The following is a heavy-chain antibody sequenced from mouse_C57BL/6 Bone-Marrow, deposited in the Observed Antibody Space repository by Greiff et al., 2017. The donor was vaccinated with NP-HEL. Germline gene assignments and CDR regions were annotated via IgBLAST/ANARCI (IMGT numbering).Heavy chain of an antibody. CDR2: ISSGGSYT. D-gene: IGHD2-5*01. Sequence: EVMLVESGGDLVKPGGSLKLSCAASGFTFSSYGMSWVRQTPDKRLEWVATISSGGSYTYYPDSVKGRFTISRDNAKNTLYLQMSSLKSEDTAMYYCARQAAYYSNLLAYWGQGTLVTVSA. J-gene: IGHJ3*01. CDR3: ARQAAYYSNLLAY. V-gene: IGHV5-6*02. CDR1: GFTFSSYG.